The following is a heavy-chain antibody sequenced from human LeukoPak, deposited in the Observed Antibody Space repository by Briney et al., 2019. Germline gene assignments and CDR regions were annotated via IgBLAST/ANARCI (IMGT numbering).Heavy chain of an antibody. CDR1: GGSISSYY. D-gene: IGHD5-18*01. CDR3: ASSLLTRYSYGYWFDY. Sequence: SETLSLTCTVSGGSISSYYWSWIRQPPGKGLEWIGEINHSGSTNYNPSLKSRVTISVDTSKNQFSLKLSSVTAADTAVYYCASSLLTRYSYGYWFDYWGQGTLVTVSS. CDR2: INHSGST. V-gene: IGHV4-34*01. J-gene: IGHJ4*02.